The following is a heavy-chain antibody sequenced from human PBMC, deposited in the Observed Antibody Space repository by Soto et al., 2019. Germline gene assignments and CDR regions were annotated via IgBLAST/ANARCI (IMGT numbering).Heavy chain of an antibody. Sequence: GGSLRLSCAASGFTFSSYWMHWVRQAPGKGLVWVSRMNSDGSDTNYADSAKGRFTISRDNAKNTVSLQMNSLRVEDTAVYYCAREGMGFSNWFDPRGQGTLVTVSS. CDR1: GFTFSSYW. J-gene: IGHJ5*02. CDR3: AREGMGFSNWFDP. CDR2: MNSDGSDT. V-gene: IGHV3-74*01. D-gene: IGHD2-8*01.